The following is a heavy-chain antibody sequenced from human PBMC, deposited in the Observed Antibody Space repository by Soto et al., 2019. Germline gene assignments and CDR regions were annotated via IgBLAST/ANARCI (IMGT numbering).Heavy chain of an antibody. CDR2: ISSSSSTI. D-gene: IGHD2-15*01. V-gene: IGHV3-48*01. Sequence: EVQLVESGGGLVQPGGSLRLSCAASGFTFSSYSMNRVRQAPGKGLEWVSYISSSSSTIYYADSVKGRFTISRDNAKNSLYLQMNSLRAEDTAVYYCARGGVVVVAATGDNWFDPWGQGTLVTVSS. CDR3: ARGGVVVVAATGDNWFDP. CDR1: GFTFSSYS. J-gene: IGHJ5*02.